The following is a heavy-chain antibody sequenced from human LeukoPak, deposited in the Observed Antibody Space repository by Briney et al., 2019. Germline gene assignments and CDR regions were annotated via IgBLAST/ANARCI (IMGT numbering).Heavy chain of an antibody. CDR1: GFTFSSYS. CDR2: ISSSSSYI. CDR3: AKDRRFGELPTYY. V-gene: IGHV3-21*04. Sequence: GGSLRLSCAASGFTFSSYSMNWIRQAPGRGLEWVSSISSSSSYIYYADSVKGRFTISRDNSKNTLYLQMNSLRAEDTAVYYCAKDRRFGELPTYYWGQGTLVTVSS. D-gene: IGHD3-10*01. J-gene: IGHJ4*02.